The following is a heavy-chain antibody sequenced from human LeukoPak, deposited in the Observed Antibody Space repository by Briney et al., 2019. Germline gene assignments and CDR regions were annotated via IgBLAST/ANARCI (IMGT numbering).Heavy chain of an antibody. D-gene: IGHD1-26*01. J-gene: IGHJ4*02. CDR1: GGSISSFY. CDR2: VYYNGVT. Sequence: SETLSLTCTVSGGSISSFYWSWIRQPPGKGLEWIGYVYYNGVTNYNPSLMSRVTISVDTSKNQFSLKLSSVTAADTAVYYCARSSRSYYPLWGQGTLVTVSS. CDR3: ARSSRSYYPL. V-gene: IGHV4-59*01.